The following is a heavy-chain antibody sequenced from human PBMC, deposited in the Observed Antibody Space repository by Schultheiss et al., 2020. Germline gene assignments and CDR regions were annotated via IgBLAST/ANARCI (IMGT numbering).Heavy chain of an antibody. J-gene: IGHJ4*02. CDR2: IYNSGST. V-gene: IGHV4-39*01. CDR3: ASLPAGFTYYFYC. Sequence: SETLSLTCTVSGGSISSSSYYWGWIRQPPGKGLEWIGSIYNSGSTYYNPSLKSRVTISVDTSKNQFYLKLRSVTAADTAVYYCASLPAGFTYYFYCWGQGTLVTVSS. CDR1: GGSISSSSYY.